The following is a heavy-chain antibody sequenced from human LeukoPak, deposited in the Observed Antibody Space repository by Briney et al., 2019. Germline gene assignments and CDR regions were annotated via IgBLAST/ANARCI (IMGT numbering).Heavy chain of an antibody. V-gene: IGHV1-18*01. CDR2: ISAYNGNT. CDR3: ARASGYDYPFDY. J-gene: IGHJ4*02. D-gene: IGHD5-12*01. CDR1: GYTFSSYG. Sequence: ASVKVSCKASGYTFSSYGISWVRQAPGQGLEWMGWISAYNGNTSYAQELQGRVSMTTDTSTSTAYMELRSLRSDDTAVYYCARASGYDYPFDYWGQGTLVTVSS.